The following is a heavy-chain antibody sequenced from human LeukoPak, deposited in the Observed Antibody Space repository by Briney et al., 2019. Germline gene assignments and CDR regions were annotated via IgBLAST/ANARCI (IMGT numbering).Heavy chain of an antibody. J-gene: IGHJ4*02. D-gene: IGHD3-22*01. CDR1: GGSFSGYY. Sequence: PSETLSLTCAVYGGSFSGYYWSWIRQPPGKGLEWIGEINHSGSTNYNPSLKSRVTISVDTSKDQFSLKLSSVTAADTAVYYCAGRRTYYYDSSGYYWSYWGQGTLVTVSS. CDR3: AGRRTYYYDSSGYYWSY. V-gene: IGHV4-34*01. CDR2: INHSGST.